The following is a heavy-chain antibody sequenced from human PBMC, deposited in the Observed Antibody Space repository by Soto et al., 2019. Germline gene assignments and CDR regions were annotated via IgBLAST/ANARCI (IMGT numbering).Heavy chain of an antibody. CDR2: ISSSSIHI. V-gene: IGHV3-21*01. J-gene: IGHJ4*02. D-gene: IGHD1-26*01. CDR3: ARDLVGPTQNY. Sequence: PGGSLRLSCAASGFPFSDYSMNWVRQAPGKGLEWVSSISSSSIHIFHADSVKGRFTISRDNAKKSLYLQMNSLRAEDTAMYYCARDLVGPTQNYWGQGTLVTVSS. CDR1: GFPFSDYS.